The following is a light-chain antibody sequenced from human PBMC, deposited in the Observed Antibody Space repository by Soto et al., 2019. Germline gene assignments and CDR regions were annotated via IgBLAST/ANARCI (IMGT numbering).Light chain of an antibody. CDR3: QQYNKCPYT. J-gene: IGKJ2*01. V-gene: IGKV3-15*01. CDR1: QHVSSN. Sequence: EIVMTQSPATLSVSPGGSATLSCRASQHVSSNLAWYRQKPGQPPTLLIYRASTRATGIPATFSGSGSGTEFTLTIRSLQSEDFAVDYCQQYNKCPYTFGQGTKLEI. CDR2: RAS.